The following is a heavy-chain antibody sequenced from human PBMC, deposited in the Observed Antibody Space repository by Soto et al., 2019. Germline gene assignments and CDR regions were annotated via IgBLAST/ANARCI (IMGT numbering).Heavy chain of an antibody. CDR3: ARVLHPPYGSVWRSLYWYCEL. CDR1: GGTFNSYA. V-gene: IGHV1-69*06. J-gene: IGHJ2*01. Sequence: QVQLVQSGAEVKKPGSSVKVSCKASGGTFNSYALTWVRQAPGHGLEWMGGIIPIFRSTNYAQKFQGRFTITANRSTSTADMELSSLRSDDTAVYYGARVLHPPYGSVWRSLYWYCELRCRGTLDTVSS. CDR2: IIPIFRST. D-gene: IGHD2-15*01.